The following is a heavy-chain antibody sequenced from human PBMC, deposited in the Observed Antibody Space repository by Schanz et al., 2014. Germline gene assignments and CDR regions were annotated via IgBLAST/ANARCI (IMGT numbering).Heavy chain of an antibody. CDR2: ISYDGSKK. J-gene: IGHJ4*02. V-gene: IGHV3-30*03. CDR3: ARGGLGEVSYFDY. D-gene: IGHD3-10*01. CDR1: GFMFSSYG. Sequence: QVQLVESGGGVVQPGRSLRLSCAASGFMFSSYGMHWVRQAPGKGLEWVGVISYDGSKKSYADSVKGRFTISRDNSKNTLYLQMTSLRPEDKAVYYCARGGLGEVSYFDYWGQGTLVTVSS.